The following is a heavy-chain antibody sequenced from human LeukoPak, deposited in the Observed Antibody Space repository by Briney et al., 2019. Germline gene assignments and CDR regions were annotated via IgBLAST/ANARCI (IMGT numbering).Heavy chain of an antibody. D-gene: IGHD4/OR15-4a*01. J-gene: IGHJ5*02. CDR1: GGSISSSNW. Sequence: KASETLSLTCAVSGGSISSSNWWSWVRQPPGKGLEWIGEIYHSGSTYYNPSLKSRVTISVDRSKNQFSLKLSSVTAADTAVYYCARILTSNWFDPWGQGTLVTVSS. CDR3: ARILTSNWFDP. CDR2: IYHSGST. V-gene: IGHV4-4*02.